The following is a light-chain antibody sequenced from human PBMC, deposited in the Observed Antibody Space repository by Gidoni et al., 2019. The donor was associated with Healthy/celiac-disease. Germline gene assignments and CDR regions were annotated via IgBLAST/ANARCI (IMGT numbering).Light chain of an antibody. J-gene: IGKJ5*01. CDR2: GSS. CDR3: QQYGSSIP. Sequence: EIVLTPSPGTLSLSPGERAPLSCRASQSVSSSYLAWSQQTPGQAPMLLTYGSSSRATGSHDRFSGSGSGKDFTLTSSRMEPEDFAVYYCQQYGSSIPFGQGTRLEIK. V-gene: IGKV3-20*01. CDR1: QSVSSSY.